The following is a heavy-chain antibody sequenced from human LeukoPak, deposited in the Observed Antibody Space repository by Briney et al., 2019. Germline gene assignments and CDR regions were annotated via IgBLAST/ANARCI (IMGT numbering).Heavy chain of an antibody. CDR2: IYYSGSS. CDR1: GASVDTTAYN. D-gene: IGHD3-22*01. J-gene: IGHJ4*02. V-gene: IGHV4-39*01. CDR3: AREMLYDSTAYYL. Sequence: PSGTLSLTCSVSGASVDTTAYNWGWIRQPPEKGLEWIGSIYYSGSSYDNPSLKSRLTLSIDTSRNQFSLTLKSVTAADSGVYFCAREMLYDSTAYYLWGQGTVVTVSS.